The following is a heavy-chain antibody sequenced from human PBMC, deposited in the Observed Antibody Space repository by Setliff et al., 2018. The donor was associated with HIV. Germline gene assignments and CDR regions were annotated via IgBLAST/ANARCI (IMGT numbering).Heavy chain of an antibody. Sequence: SETLSLTCTVSGGSITSYCWNWIRQSPGKGLEWIGYIFDSGTTKYNPSVTSRVTISVDASKNQFFLQLISVTAADTAVYYCARQGGYNSPLMVWGQGKLVTVPQ. CDR1: GGSITSYC. V-gene: IGHV4-59*08. D-gene: IGHD3-10*01. J-gene: IGHJ4*02. CDR2: IFDSGTT. CDR3: ARQGGYNSPLMV.